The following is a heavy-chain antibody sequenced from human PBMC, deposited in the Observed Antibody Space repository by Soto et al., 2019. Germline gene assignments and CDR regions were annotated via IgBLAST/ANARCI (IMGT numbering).Heavy chain of an antibody. Sequence: SETLSLTCSVSGGTINSGDYFWSWIRQPPGKGLEWIGSIFYTGSTYYSPSLKCRASLSMETSKNLFSLRLRYLTAADTAVYFCARVEDTLYLHYYFDYWGQGTPVTFYS. CDR3: ARVEDTLYLHYYFDY. J-gene: IGHJ4*02. D-gene: IGHD2-15*01. V-gene: IGHV4-30-4*01. CDR1: GGTINSGDYF. CDR2: IFYTGST.